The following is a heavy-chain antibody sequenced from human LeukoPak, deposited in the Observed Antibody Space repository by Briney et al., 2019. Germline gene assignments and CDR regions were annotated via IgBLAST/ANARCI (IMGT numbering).Heavy chain of an antibody. CDR3: ARGVMLSLEAQIVVVGSCAFDI. Sequence: PSETLSLTCTVSGGSISSGGYYWSWIRQHPVKGLEWIGYIYYSGSTYYNPSLKSRVTISVDTSKNQFSLKLSSVTAADTAVYYCARGVMLSLEAQIVVVGSCAFDIWGQGIMVTVSS. D-gene: IGHD2-2*01. CDR1: GGSISSGGYY. CDR2: IYYSGST. V-gene: IGHV4-31*03. J-gene: IGHJ3*02.